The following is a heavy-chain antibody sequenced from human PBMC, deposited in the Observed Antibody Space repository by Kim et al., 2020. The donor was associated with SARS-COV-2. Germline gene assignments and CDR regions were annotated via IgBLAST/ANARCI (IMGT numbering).Heavy chain of an antibody. J-gene: IGHJ4*01. CDR3: GGDMGWGVWQWRDY. Sequence: GGSLRLSCAASGFTFSSYNMNWVRQAPGKGLEWVSYISSSSSTKYPGDAVGGRITISRDNAKYLLFLQKNLPGGEDTAVYYCGGDMGWGVWQWRDYGG. CDR2: ISSSSSTK. V-gene: IGHV3-48*01. CDR1: GFTFSSYN. D-gene: IGHD3-10*01.